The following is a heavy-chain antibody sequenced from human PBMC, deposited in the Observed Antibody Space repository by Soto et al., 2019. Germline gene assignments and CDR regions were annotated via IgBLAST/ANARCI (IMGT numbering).Heavy chain of an antibody. Sequence: QVQLQESGPALVKPSQTLSLTCTVSGGSISSGGYYWSWIRQHPGKGLEWIGYIYYSGSTYYNPSLKSRVTISVDTSKNQFSLKLSSVTAADTAVYYCAREGVGLYYFDYWGQGTLVTVSS. CDR2: IYYSGST. J-gene: IGHJ4*02. CDR1: GGSISSGGYY. V-gene: IGHV4-31*03. CDR3: AREGVGLYYFDY.